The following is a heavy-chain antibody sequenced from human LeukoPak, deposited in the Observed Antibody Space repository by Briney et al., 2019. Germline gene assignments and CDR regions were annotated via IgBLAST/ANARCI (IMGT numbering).Heavy chain of an antibody. Sequence: PSETLSLTCTVSGGSISRYYWSWIREPPGKGLEWIGYIYYSGSTNYNPSLRSRVTISVDTSENQFSLKLSSVTAADTAVYYCARGSSWYGSVYWFDPWGQGTLVTVPS. CDR1: GGSISRYY. V-gene: IGHV4-59*01. CDR3: ARGSSWYGSVYWFDP. J-gene: IGHJ5*02. D-gene: IGHD6-13*01. CDR2: IYYSGST.